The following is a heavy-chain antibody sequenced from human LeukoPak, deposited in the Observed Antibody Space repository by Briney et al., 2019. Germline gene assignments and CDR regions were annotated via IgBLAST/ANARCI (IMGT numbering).Heavy chain of an antibody. J-gene: IGHJ4*02. Sequence: ASVKVSCKASGYTFTSHGISWVRQAPGQGLEWMGWISTSTGDTKYTQKFQGRVTLTTDTSTSTAYMELSSLRSDDTAVYYCARDDNYGIFVNVDYWGQGTLVTVSS. CDR1: GYTFTSHG. CDR2: ISTSTGDT. CDR3: ARDDNYGIFVNVDY. V-gene: IGHV1-18*01. D-gene: IGHD4-11*01.